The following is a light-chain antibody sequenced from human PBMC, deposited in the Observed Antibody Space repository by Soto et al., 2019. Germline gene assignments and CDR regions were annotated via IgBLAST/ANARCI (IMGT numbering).Light chain of an antibody. V-gene: IGKV3-11*01. CDR2: DAS. J-gene: IGKJ1*01. CDR1: QSVSSY. CDR3: QQRSNWPLT. Sequence: EIVLTQSPATLSLSPGERATLSCRASQSVSSYLAWYQQKPGQAPRLLIYDASNRATGIPARFSGSGSGTDFTLTISSLEPEDFAVYYCQQRSNWPLTCGQGTKVEIK.